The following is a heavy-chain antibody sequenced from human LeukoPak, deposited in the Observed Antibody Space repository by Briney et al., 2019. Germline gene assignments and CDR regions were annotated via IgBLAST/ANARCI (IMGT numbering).Heavy chain of an antibody. D-gene: IGHD7-27*01. V-gene: IGHV1-2*06. CDR2: INPNSGGT. CDR1: GYTFTGYY. CDR3: ARFLLGIRAFDI. Sequence: ASVNVSCKASGYTFTGYYMHWVRQAPGQGLEWMGRINPNSGGTNYAQKFQGRVTMTRDTSISTAYMELSRLRSDDTAVYYCARFLLGIRAFDIWGQGTMVTVSS. J-gene: IGHJ3*02.